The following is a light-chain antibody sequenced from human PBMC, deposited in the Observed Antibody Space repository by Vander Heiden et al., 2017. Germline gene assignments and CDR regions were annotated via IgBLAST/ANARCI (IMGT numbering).Light chain of an antibody. CDR2: DAS. CDR1: QSVSSY. J-gene: IGKJ1*01. V-gene: IGKV3-11*01. CDR3: QQHSNLPPWT. Sequence: ELVLTQSAATLSLSPGERATLSCRASQSVSSYLAWYQQKPGQAPRLLIYDASNRATGIPARFSGSGSGTDFTLTISSLEPEDFAVYYCQQHSNLPPWTFGQGTKVEIK.